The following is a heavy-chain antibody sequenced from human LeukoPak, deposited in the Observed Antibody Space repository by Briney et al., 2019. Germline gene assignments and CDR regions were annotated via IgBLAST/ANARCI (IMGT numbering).Heavy chain of an antibody. CDR3: ARGPLKYWYGSGSYGMDV. CDR1: GDSISSYY. V-gene: IGHV4-59*01. CDR2: IYYSGST. D-gene: IGHD3-10*01. J-gene: IGHJ6*02. Sequence: PSETLSLTCTVSGDSISSYYWSWIRQPPGKGLEWIGYIYYSGSTNYNPSLKSRVTISVDTSKNQFSLKLSSVTAADTAVYYCARGPLKYWYGSGSYGMDVWGQGTTVTVSS.